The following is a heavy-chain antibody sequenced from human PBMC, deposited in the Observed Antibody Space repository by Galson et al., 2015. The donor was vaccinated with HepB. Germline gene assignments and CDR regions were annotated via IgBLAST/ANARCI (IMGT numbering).Heavy chain of an antibody. D-gene: IGHD4-23*01. J-gene: IGHJ4*02. V-gene: IGHV4-39*01. Sequence: LSLTCTVSGGSISNTNYYWGWIRQPPGKGLEWIGSIYYSGSTYYNPSLKSRVTISVDTSKNQFSLKLSSVTAADTATYYCARLATTVVTYYFDYWGQGTLVTVSS. CDR2: IYYSGST. CDR1: GGSISNTNYY. CDR3: ARLATTVVTYYFDY.